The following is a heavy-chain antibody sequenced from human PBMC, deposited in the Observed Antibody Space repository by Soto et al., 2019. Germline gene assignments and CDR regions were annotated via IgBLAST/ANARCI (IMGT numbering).Heavy chain of an antibody. Sequence: LTCAVYGGSFSGYYWSWIRQPPGKGLEWIAYIFYSGSTNYNPSLKSRVTISVDTSKHQFSLNLSSVTAADTAVYYCARTRGDYFYGYFDYWGQGTLVTVSS. V-gene: IGHV4-34*11. J-gene: IGHJ4*02. CDR1: GGSFSGYY. D-gene: IGHD4-17*01. CDR3: ARTRGDYFYGYFDY. CDR2: IFYSGST.